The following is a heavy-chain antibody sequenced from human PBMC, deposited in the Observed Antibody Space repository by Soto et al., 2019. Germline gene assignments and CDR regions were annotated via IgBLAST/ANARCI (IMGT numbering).Heavy chain of an antibody. D-gene: IGHD3-10*01. CDR3: VRTSHYGSGTWNFDY. Sequence: HPGGSLRLSCAASGFTLSDHYMDWVRPAPGKGLEWVGRTRNKANSYTTEYAASVKGRFIVSSDDSMNSLYLQMNSLKTEDTAMYYCVRTSHYGSGTWNFDYWGQGTLVTVSS. J-gene: IGHJ4*02. CDR2: TRNKANSYTT. V-gene: IGHV3-72*01. CDR1: GFTLSDHY.